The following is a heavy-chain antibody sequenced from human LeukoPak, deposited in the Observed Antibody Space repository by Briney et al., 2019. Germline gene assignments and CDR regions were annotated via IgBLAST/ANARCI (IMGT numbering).Heavy chain of an antibody. J-gene: IGHJ5*02. D-gene: IGHD2-2*01. CDR1: GGTFSSYA. CDR3: KIMQNLSAAGRGAYWFDP. V-gene: IGHV1-69*04. Sequence: ASVKVSCKASGGTFSSYAISWVGQAPGQELEWMGRIIPILGIANYAQKFQGRVTMTEDISADTAYMKLSRLRSDDTAVYYCKIMQNLSAAGRGAYWFDPWGQGTLDTVSS. CDR2: IIPILGIA.